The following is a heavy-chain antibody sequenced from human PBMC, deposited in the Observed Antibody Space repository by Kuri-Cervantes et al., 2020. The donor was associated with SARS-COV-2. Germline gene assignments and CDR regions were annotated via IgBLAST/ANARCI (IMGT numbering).Heavy chain of an antibody. CDR1: GFTFSSYG. CDR2: IWYDGSNK. Sequence: GGSLRLSCAASGFTFSSYGMHWVRQAPGKGLEWVAVIWYDGSNKYCADSVKGRFTISRDNSKNTLYLQMNSLRAEDTAVYYCARDFLGMDVWGQGTTVTVSS. J-gene: IGHJ6*02. CDR3: ARDFLGMDV. V-gene: IGHV3-33*01.